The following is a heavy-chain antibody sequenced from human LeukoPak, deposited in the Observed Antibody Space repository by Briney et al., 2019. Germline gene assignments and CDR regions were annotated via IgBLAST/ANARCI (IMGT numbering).Heavy chain of an antibody. CDR2: INAGNGNT. CDR3: ATGPVGATPEYFQH. CDR1: GYTFTSYA. V-gene: IGHV1-3*01. D-gene: IGHD1-26*01. Sequence: ASVKVSCKASGYTFTSYAMHWVRQAPGQRLEWMGWINAGNGNTKYSQKFQDRVTITRDTSASTAYMELSSLRSEDTAVYYCATGPVGATPEYFQHWGQGTLVTVSS. J-gene: IGHJ1*01.